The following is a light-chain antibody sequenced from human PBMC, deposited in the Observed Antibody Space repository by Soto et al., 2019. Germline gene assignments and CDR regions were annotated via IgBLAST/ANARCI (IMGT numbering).Light chain of an antibody. CDR2: AAS. J-gene: IGKJ1*01. V-gene: IGKV3-15*01. CDR1: QSVTGR. CDR3: QHYNSYSEA. Sequence: EIVMTQSPATLSVSPGERATLSCRASQSVTGRLAWYQQKRGQAPRLLIYAASTRATGIPARFSGSGSGTEFTLTISSLQPDDFATYYCQHYNSYSEAFGQGTKVDIK.